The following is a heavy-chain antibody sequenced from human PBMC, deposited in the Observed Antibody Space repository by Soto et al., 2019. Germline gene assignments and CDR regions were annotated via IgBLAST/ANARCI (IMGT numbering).Heavy chain of an antibody. CDR3: ARELSAGFTMIASGIWFDP. Sequence: QVQLVQSGAEVKKPGASVKVSCKASGYTFTGYYMYWVRQAPGQGLEWMGWINPNSGGTNYAQKFQGRVTMTRDTSISTAYMELSRLRSDDTAVYYCARELSAGFTMIASGIWFDPWGQGTLVTVSS. J-gene: IGHJ5*02. CDR1: GYTFTGYY. CDR2: INPNSGGT. V-gene: IGHV1-2*02. D-gene: IGHD3-22*01.